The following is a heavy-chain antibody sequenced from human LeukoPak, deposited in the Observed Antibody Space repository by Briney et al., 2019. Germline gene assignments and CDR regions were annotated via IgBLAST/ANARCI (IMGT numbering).Heavy chain of an antibody. Sequence: SETLSLTCTVSGGSISSYYWSWIRQPPGKGLEWIGYIYYSGSTNCNPSLKSRVTISVDTSKNQFSLKLSSVTAADTAVYYCASSYGLGSYYPWGQGTLVTVSS. CDR2: IYYSGST. CDR3: ASSYGLGSYYP. D-gene: IGHD3-10*01. J-gene: IGHJ5*02. CDR1: GGSISSYY. V-gene: IGHV4-59*01.